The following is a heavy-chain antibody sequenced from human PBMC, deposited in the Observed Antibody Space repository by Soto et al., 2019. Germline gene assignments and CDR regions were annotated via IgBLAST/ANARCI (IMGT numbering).Heavy chain of an antibody. CDR2: IYWDDDK. CDR1: GFSLSTSGVG. Sequence: QITLKESGPTLVKPTQTLTLTCTFSGFSLSTSGVGVGWIRQPPGEALEWLALIYWDDDKRYSPSLKSRLTITKDTSKNQVVLTMTNMDPVDTATYYCAHRRGSRVGYYFDYWGQGTLVTVSS. CDR3: AHRRGSRVGYYFDY. V-gene: IGHV2-5*02. D-gene: IGHD3-10*01. J-gene: IGHJ4*02.